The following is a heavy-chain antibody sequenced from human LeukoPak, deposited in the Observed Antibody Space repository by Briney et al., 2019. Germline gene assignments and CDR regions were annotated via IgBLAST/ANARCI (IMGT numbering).Heavy chain of an antibody. D-gene: IGHD3-3*01. CDR2: IRSDGGVA. V-gene: IGHV3-74*01. J-gene: IGHJ6*03. CDR3: ARVLRFLEWPSILYYYYMDV. CDR1: GFIFSNYW. Sequence: GGSLRLSCAASGFIFSNYWIHWVRHAPGEGLVWVSRIRSDGGVATYADSVEGRITISRDNAKNSLYLQMNRLRAEDTAVYYCARVLRFLEWPSILYYYYMDVWGKGATVTVSS.